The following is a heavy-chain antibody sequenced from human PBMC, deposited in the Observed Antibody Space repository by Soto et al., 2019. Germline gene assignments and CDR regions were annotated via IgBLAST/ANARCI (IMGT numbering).Heavy chain of an antibody. CDR1: GGSISSSNW. V-gene: IGHV4-4*02. J-gene: IGHJ4*02. CDR2: THHSGTT. D-gene: IGHD3-10*01. Sequence: QVQLQESGPGLVKPSGTLSLTCAVSGGSISSSNWWSWVHQPPGKGLEWIGETHHSGTTNYNPSLKSGVTISVDKSKNQFSLKLSSVTAADTAVYYCAREGSGSSFFDYWGQGTLVTVSS. CDR3: AREGSGSSFFDY.